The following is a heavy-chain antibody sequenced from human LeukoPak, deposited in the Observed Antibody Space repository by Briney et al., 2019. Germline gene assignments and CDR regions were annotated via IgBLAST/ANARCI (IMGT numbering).Heavy chain of an antibody. Sequence: PSETLSLTCNVSGGSISSGGYYWSWIRQHPGKGLEWIGYIYYSGSTYYNPSLKSRVTISVDTSKNQFSLKLSSVTAADTAVYYCARDRARRQWLGCFDYWGQGTLVTVSS. J-gene: IGHJ4*02. V-gene: IGHV4-31*03. D-gene: IGHD6-19*01. CDR1: GGSISSGGYY. CDR3: ARDRARRQWLGCFDY. CDR2: IYYSGST.